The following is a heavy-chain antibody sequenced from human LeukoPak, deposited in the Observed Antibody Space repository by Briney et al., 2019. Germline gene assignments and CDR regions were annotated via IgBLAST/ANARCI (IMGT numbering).Heavy chain of an antibody. J-gene: IGHJ4*02. CDR3: ARKLYGSGYHVFDY. D-gene: IGHD3-22*01. CDR2: IGSTGITI. V-gene: IGHV3-48*01. CDR1: GFTFSTYS. Sequence: GGSLRLSCAASGFTFSTYSMNWVRQVPGKGPEWVSYIGSTGITIYYADSVKGRFTISRDNAKNTLYLQMNSLRAEDTAVYYCARKLYGSGYHVFDYWGQGILVTVSS.